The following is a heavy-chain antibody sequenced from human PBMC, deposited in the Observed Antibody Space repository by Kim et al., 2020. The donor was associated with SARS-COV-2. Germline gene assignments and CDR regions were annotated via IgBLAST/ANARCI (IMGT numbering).Heavy chain of an antibody. J-gene: IGHJ4*02. CDR1: GFTFDDYA. Sequence: GGSLRLSCAASGFTFDDYAMHWVRQAPGKGLEWVSLISGDGGSTYYADSVKGRFTISRDNSKNSLYLQMNSLRTEYTALYYCAKDSSSGVRWLRVGGGDYENGEFDYWGQGTLVTVSS. CDR2: ISGDGGST. CDR3: AKDSSSGVRWLRVGGGDYENGEFDY. D-gene: IGHD4-17*01. V-gene: IGHV3-43*02.